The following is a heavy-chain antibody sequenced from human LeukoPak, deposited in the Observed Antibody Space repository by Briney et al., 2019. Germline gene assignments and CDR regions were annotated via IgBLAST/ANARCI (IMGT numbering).Heavy chain of an antibody. D-gene: IGHD2-2*01. CDR1: GYTFTSYY. J-gene: IGHJ5*02. CDR2: INPNGGST. CDR3: AREGVGSTDR. V-gene: IGHV1-46*01. Sequence: ASVKVSCKASGYTFTSYYMHWVRQAPGQGLEWMGIINPNGGSTTYAQKFQGRVTMTRDMSTSTVYMQLSSPTSEDTAVYFCAREGVGSTDRWGQGTLVTVSS.